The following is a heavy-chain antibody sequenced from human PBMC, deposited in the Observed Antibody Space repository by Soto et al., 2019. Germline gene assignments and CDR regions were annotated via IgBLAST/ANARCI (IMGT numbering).Heavy chain of an antibody. CDR3: ARDSNTIFGVVIIGAYNWFDP. CDR1: GYTFTSYY. Sequence: QVQLVQSGAEVKKPGASVKVSCKASGYTFTSYYMHWVRQAPGQGLEWMGIINPSGGSTSYAQKFQGRVPMTRDTYTSTVYMELSSLRSEDTAVYYCARDSNTIFGVVIIGAYNWFDPWGQGTLVTVSS. CDR2: INPSGGST. J-gene: IGHJ5*02. D-gene: IGHD3-3*01. V-gene: IGHV1-46*01.